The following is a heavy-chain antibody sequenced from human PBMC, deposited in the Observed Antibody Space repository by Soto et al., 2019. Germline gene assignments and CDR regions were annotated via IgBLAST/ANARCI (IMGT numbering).Heavy chain of an antibody. Sequence: SETLSLTCTVSGGAVSSGTYYWSWIRQPPGKGLGWIGHIYFTGSTNYNPSLKSRVTMSLDTSRNQFSLKLSSVTAADTAVYYCTRGPPRVQWFDPWGLGTLVTVSS. CDR2: IYFTGST. CDR3: TRGPPRVQWFDP. J-gene: IGHJ5*02. CDR1: GGAVSSGTYY. V-gene: IGHV4-61*01.